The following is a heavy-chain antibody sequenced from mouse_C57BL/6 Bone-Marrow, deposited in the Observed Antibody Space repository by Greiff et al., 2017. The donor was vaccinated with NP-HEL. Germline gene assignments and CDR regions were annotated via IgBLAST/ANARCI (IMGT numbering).Heavy chain of an antibody. CDR1: GYTFTDYY. Sequence: EVQLQQSGPVLVKPGASVKMSCKASGYTFTDYYMNWVKQSHGKSLEWIGVINPYNGGTSYNQKFKGKATLTVDKSSSTAYMELNSLTSEDSAVYYCASDYGSSYGFAYWGQGTLVTVSA. J-gene: IGHJ3*01. V-gene: IGHV1-19*01. D-gene: IGHD1-1*01. CDR3: ASDYGSSYGFAY. CDR2: INPYNGGT.